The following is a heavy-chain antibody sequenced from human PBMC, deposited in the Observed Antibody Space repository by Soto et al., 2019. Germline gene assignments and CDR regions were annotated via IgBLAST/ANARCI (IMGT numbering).Heavy chain of an antibody. J-gene: IGHJ1*01. CDR2: IDPSDSYT. CDR1: GYSFTSYW. CDR3: ASQRAYYDILTGYSPQDFQH. Sequence: ESLKISCKGSGYSFTSYWISWVRQMPGKGLEWMGRIDPSDSYTNYSPSFQGHVTISADKSISTAYLQWSSLKASDTAMYYCASQRAYYDILTGYSPQDFQHWGQGTLVTVSS. D-gene: IGHD3-9*01. V-gene: IGHV5-10-1*01.